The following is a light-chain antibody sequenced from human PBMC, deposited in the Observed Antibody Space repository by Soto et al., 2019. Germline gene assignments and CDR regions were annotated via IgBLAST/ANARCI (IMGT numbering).Light chain of an antibody. J-gene: IGLJ3*02. V-gene: IGLV4-69*01. CDR2: LNSDGSH. CDR1: SGHSSYA. Sequence: QLVLTQSPSASASLGASVKLTCTLSSGHSSYAIAWHQQQPEKGPRYSMKLNSDGSHSKGDGIPDRFSGSSSGAVRYLTISSLQSEDEADYYCQTWGTGIQVFGGGTKLTVL. CDR3: QTWGTGIQV.